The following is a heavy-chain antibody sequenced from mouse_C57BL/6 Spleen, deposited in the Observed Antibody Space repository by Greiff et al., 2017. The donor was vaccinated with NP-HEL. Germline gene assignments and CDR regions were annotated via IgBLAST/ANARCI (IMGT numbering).Heavy chain of an antibody. V-gene: IGHV5-17*01. J-gene: IGHJ2*01. Sequence: EVKLVESGGGLVKPGGSLKLSCAASGFTFSDYGMHWVRQAPEKGLEWVAYISSGSSTIYYADTVKGRFTISRDNAKNTLFLQMTSLRSEDTAMYYCAKVYDGYLYYFDYWGQGTTLTVSS. CDR3: AKVYDGYLYYFDY. CDR2: ISSGSSTI. CDR1: GFTFSDYG. D-gene: IGHD2-3*01.